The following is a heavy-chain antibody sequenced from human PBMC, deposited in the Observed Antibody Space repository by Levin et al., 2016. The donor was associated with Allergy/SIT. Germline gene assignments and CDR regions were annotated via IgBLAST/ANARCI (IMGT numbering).Heavy chain of an antibody. CDR3: TRKGITFGGVIAIDY. Sequence: GESLKISCTASGFTFGDYAMSWFRQAPGKGLEWVGFIRSKAYGGTTEYAASVKGRFTISRDDSKSIAYLQMNSLKTEDTAVYYCTRKGITFGGVIAIDYWGQGTLVTVSS. J-gene: IGHJ4*02. CDR2: IRSKAYGGTT. D-gene: IGHD3-16*02. V-gene: IGHV3-49*03. CDR1: GFTFGDYA.